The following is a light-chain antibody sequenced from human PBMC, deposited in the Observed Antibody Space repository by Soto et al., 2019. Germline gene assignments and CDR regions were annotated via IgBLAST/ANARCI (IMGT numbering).Light chain of an antibody. Sequence: EIVFTQSPGTRSLSPGEGATLSCRASQSVSSSYLAWYQQKPGQAPRLLIYGASSRATGIPDRFSGSGSGTDFTLTISRLEPEDFAVYYCQQYGSSPPELTFGGGTKVDIK. CDR3: QQYGSSPPELT. CDR2: GAS. CDR1: QSVSSSY. V-gene: IGKV3-20*01. J-gene: IGKJ4*01.